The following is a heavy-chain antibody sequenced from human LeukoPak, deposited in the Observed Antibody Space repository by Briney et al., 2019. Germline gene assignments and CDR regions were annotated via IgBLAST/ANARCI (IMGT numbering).Heavy chain of an antibody. J-gene: IGHJ4*02. V-gene: IGHV3-30-3*01. CDR1: GFTFSSYA. CDR2: ISYDGSNK. D-gene: IGHD1-26*01. Sequence: PGGSLRLSCAASGFTFSSYAMHWVRQAPGKGLEWVAVISYDGSNKYYADSVKGRFTISRDNSKNTLYLQMNSLRAEDTAVYYCARGTSYPGGAFDYWGQGTLVTVSS. CDR3: ARGTSYPGGAFDY.